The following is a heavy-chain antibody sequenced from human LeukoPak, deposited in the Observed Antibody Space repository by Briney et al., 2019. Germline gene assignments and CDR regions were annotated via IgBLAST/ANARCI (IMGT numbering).Heavy chain of an antibody. CDR2: IYHSDYT. D-gene: IGHD3-22*01. CDR3: ARGTTMILDAFDI. CDR1: GASVSSSSYY. J-gene: IGHJ3*02. V-gene: IGHV4-39*07. Sequence: SETLSLTCTVSGASVSSSSYYWGWIRQPPGKGLEWIGEIYHSDYTNYNPSLKSRVTISVAKSKNQFSLKLSSVTAADTAVYYCARGTTMILDAFDIWGQGTMVTVSS.